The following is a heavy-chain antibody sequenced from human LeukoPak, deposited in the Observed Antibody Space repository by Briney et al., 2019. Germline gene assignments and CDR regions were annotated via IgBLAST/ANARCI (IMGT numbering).Heavy chain of an antibody. Sequence: GGTLSLSCAASGFTFNNYWWNWVRQAPGKGLEWMANIKEDSSDNNHVDSLDRRFTISRDNAKHTLYQQMDSMRAEDTAVYYGARESARFRFDSWGQGTLVTVSS. CDR1: GFTFNNYW. D-gene: IGHD3-3*01. V-gene: IGHV3-7*01. CDR3: ARESARFRFDS. J-gene: IGHJ5*01. CDR2: IKEDSSDN.